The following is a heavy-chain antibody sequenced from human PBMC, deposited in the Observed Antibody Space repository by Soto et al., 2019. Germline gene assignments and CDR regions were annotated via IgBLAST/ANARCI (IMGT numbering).Heavy chain of an antibody. CDR1: GFTLSSYG. J-gene: IGHJ4*02. D-gene: IGHD5-12*01. CDR3: ARVGDGYNA. CDR2: IWYDGSNK. V-gene: IGHV3-33*01. Sequence: QVQLVESGGGVVQPGRSLRLSCAASGFTLSSYGMHWVRQAPGKGLEWVAVIWYDGSNKYYADSVKGRFTISRDNSKNTLYLQMNSLRAEDTAVYYCARVGDGYNAWGQGTLVTVSS.